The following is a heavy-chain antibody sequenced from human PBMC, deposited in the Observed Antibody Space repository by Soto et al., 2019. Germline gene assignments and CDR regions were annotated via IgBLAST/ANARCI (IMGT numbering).Heavy chain of an antibody. CDR2: ISDSGGST. J-gene: IGHJ6*02. V-gene: IGHV3-23*01. CDR3: VKDGGDYAPFYFYGLDV. CDR1: GFTFSNYA. Sequence: EEQLLESGGGLVQPGGSLRLSCAASGFTFSNYAMTWVRQAPGKGLECVSTISDSGGSTYYADSVKGRFTISRDNSKITLYLHMNSLRAEDTAVYYCVKDGGDYAPFYFYGLDVWGQGTTVTVSS. D-gene: IGHD4-17*01.